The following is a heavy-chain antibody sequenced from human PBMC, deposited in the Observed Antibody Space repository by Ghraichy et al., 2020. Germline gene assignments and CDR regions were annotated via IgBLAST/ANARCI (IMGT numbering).Heavy chain of an antibody. Sequence: SETLSLTCAVSGWSFSEYYWSWIRQPPGKGLEWIADVSRGGSANYNPSLQSRVTISIDTSKNQVSLRLNSVTAADTAVYYCAREGIWPYSRSWYRGFDVWGQGSLVTVSS. CDR2: VSRGGSA. D-gene: IGHD6-13*01. CDR3: AREGIWPYSRSWYRGFDV. CDR1: GWSFSEYY. J-gene: IGHJ3*01. V-gene: IGHV4-34*01.